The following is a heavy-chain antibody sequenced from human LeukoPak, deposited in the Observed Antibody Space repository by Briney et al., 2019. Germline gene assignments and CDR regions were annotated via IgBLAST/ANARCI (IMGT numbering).Heavy chain of an antibody. Sequence: SVKVSCKASGGTFSSYPISWVRQAPGQGLAWMGGIIPIFGTANYAQKFQGRVTITADKSTSTAYMELNSLRSEDTAVYYCARQAHGDYLNWFDPWGQGTLVTVSS. D-gene: IGHD4-17*01. CDR2: IIPIFGTA. J-gene: IGHJ5*02. CDR1: GGTFSSYP. V-gene: IGHV1-69*06. CDR3: ARQAHGDYLNWFDP.